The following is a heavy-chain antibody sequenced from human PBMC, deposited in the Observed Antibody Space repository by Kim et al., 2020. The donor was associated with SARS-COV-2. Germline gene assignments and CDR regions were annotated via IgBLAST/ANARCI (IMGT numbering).Heavy chain of an antibody. CDR1: GYTFTSYA. CDR2: INAGNGNT. CDR3: ARVKAVGPTGFDP. J-gene: IGHJ5*02. Sequence: ASVKVSCKASGYTFTSYAMHWVRQAPGQRLEWMGWINAGNGNTKYSQKFQGRVTITRDTSASTAYMELSSLRSEDTAVYYCARVKAVGPTGFDPWGQGTLVTVSS. V-gene: IGHV1-3*01. D-gene: IGHD1-26*01.